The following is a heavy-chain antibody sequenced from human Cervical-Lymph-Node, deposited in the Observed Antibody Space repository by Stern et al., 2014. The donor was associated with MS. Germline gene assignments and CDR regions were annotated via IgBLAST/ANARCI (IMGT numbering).Heavy chain of an antibody. CDR1: GGSISSYY. V-gene: IGHV4-59*01. CDR2: IYYSGST. D-gene: IGHD6-13*01. Sequence: QVQLVESGPGLVKPSETLSLTCTVSGGSISSYYWSWIRQPPGKGLEWIGYIYYSGSTNYNPSLKSRVTISVDTSKNQFSLKLSSVTAADTAVYYCARSIAAAGKAPFDYWGQGTLVTVSS. CDR3: ARSIAAAGKAPFDY. J-gene: IGHJ4*02.